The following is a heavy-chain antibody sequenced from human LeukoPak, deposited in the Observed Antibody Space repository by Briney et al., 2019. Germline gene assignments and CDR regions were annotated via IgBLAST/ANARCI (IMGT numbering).Heavy chain of an antibody. V-gene: IGHV3-30-3*01. D-gene: IGHD4-17*01. J-gene: IGHJ6*02. Sequence: GGSLRLSCVASGFTFSTYAMHWVRQAPGKGLEWVAVISYDGSNKYYADSVKGRFTISRDNSKNTLYLQMDSLRAEDTAVYYCAKDRGTTVTISTSYGMDVWGQGTTVTVSS. CDR1: GFTFSTYA. CDR2: ISYDGSNK. CDR3: AKDRGTTVTISTSYGMDV.